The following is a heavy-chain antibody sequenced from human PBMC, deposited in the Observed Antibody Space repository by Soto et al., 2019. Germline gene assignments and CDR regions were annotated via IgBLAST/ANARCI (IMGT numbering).Heavy chain of an antibody. CDR3: AKDRGGWVTNGYFDY. V-gene: IGHV3-9*01. Sequence: EVQLVESGGGLVQPGRSLRLSCAASGFTFDDYAMHWVRQAPGKGLEWVSGISWNSGSIGYADSVKGRFTISRDNAKNSLYLQMNSLRAEDTALYYCAKDRGGWVTNGYFDYWGQGTLVTVSS. D-gene: IGHD2-21*02. J-gene: IGHJ4*02. CDR1: GFTFDDYA. CDR2: ISWNSGSI.